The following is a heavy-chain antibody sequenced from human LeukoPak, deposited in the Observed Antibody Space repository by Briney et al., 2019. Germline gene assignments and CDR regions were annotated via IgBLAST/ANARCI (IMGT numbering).Heavy chain of an antibody. CDR1: GYSFPNYW. CDR2: IDPSDSYT. D-gene: IGHD3-10*01. CDR3: ARHGYYGSGSYYSFDY. V-gene: IGHV5-10-1*01. Sequence: KPGESLRISCKGSGYSFPNYWITWVRQMPGKGLEWMGRIDPSDSYTNYSPSFQGHVTISADKSISTAYLQWSSLTASDTDMYYCARHGYYGSGSYYSFDYWGQGTLVTVSS. J-gene: IGHJ4*02.